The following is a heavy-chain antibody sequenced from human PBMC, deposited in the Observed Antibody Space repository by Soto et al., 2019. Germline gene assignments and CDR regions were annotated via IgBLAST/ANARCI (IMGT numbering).Heavy chain of an antibody. CDR2: IDKDGSDK. Sequence: EVQLVESGGDLVQPGGSLRLSCAASEFTLSSHWMTWVRQAPGKGLEWVAKIDKDGSDKYYVDSVKGRFTISRDNAKNSLYLQMNSLRAEDTAGYYCVREALWFGRDDAFDIWGQGTMVIVSS. J-gene: IGHJ3*02. V-gene: IGHV3-7*04. CDR3: VREALWFGRDDAFDI. D-gene: IGHD3-10*01. CDR1: EFTLSSHW.